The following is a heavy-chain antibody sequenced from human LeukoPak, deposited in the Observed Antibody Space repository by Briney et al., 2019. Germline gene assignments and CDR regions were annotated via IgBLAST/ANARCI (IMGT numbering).Heavy chain of an antibody. V-gene: IGHV1-24*01. CDR3: ATGDSGYSRDAFDI. D-gene: IGHD3-22*01. J-gene: IGHJ3*02. CDR2: FDPEDGET. Sequence: ASVKVSCKVSGYTLTELSMHWVRQAPGKGLEWMGGFDPEDGETIYAQKFQGRVTMTEDTSTDTAYMELSSLRSEDTAVYYCATGDSGYSRDAFDIWGQGTMVTVSS. CDR1: GYTLTELS.